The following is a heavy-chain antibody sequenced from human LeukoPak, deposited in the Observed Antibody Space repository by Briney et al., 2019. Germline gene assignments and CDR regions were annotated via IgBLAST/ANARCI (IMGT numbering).Heavy chain of an antibody. V-gene: IGHV4-34*01. D-gene: IGHD2-2*01. Sequence: PSETLSLTCAVYGGSFSGYYWSWIRQPPGKGLEWIGEINHSGSTNSNPSLKSRVTMSVDASKNQFSLKLSSVTAADTAVYYCARGAPAAISPFDYWGQGTLVTVSS. CDR2: INHSGST. CDR1: GGSFSGYY. J-gene: IGHJ4*02. CDR3: ARGAPAAISPFDY.